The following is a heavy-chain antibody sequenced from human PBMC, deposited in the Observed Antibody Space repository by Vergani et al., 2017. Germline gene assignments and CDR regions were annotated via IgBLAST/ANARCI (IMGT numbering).Heavy chain of an antibody. J-gene: IGHJ4*02. CDR3: ARPAPTSVYYFDY. V-gene: IGHV4-34*01. Sequence: QVQLQQWGAGLLKPSETLSLTCAVYGGSFSGYYWSWIRQPPGKGLEWIGEINHSGSTNYNPSLKSRVTISVDTSKNQFSLKLSSVTAADTAVYYCARPAPTSVYYFDYWGQGTLVTVSS. D-gene: IGHD2-2*01. CDR1: GGSFSGYY. CDR2: INHSGST.